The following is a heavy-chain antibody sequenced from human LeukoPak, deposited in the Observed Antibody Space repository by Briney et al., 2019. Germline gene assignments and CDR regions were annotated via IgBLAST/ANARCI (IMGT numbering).Heavy chain of an antibody. CDR2: IIPIFGTA. V-gene: IGHV1-69*01. CDR3: ARDKAARPARYWFDP. D-gene: IGHD6-6*01. J-gene: IGHJ5*02. CDR1: GGTFSSYA. Sequence: SVKVSCKASGGTFSSYAISWVRQAPGQGLEWMGGIIPIFGTANYAQKFQGRVTITADESTSTAYMELSSLRSEDTAVYYCARDKAARPARYWFDPSGQGTLVTVSS.